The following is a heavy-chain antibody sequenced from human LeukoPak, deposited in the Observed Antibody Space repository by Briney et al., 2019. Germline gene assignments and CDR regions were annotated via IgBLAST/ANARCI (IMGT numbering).Heavy chain of an antibody. Sequence: SVMVSCKASGGTFSSYAISWVRQAPGQGLEWMGRIIPIFGTANYAQKFQGRVTITTDESTSTAYMELSSLRSEDTAVYYCARAGLNYYDSSGYYYEYFQHWGQGTLVTVSS. J-gene: IGHJ1*01. CDR3: ARAGLNYYDSSGYYYEYFQH. D-gene: IGHD3-22*01. V-gene: IGHV1-69*05. CDR2: IIPIFGTA. CDR1: GGTFSSYA.